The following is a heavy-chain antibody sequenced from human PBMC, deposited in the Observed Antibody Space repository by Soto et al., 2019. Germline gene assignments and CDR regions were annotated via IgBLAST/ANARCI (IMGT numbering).Heavy chain of an antibody. CDR3: ARDVKRGYSGYETDY. D-gene: IGHD5-12*01. CDR2: IYYSGST. V-gene: IGHV4-30-4*01. J-gene: IGHJ4*02. CDR1: GGSLSSGDYY. Sequence: QVQLQESGPGLVKPSQTLSLTCTVSGGSLSSGDYYWSWIRQPPGKGLEWIGYIYYSGSTYYNPSLKSRGTISVDTSKNQFSLKLSSVTAADKAVYYCARDVKRGYSGYETDYWGQGTLVTVSS.